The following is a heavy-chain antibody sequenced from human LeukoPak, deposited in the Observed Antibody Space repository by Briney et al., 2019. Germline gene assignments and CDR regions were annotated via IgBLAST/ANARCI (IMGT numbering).Heavy chain of an antibody. V-gene: IGHV4-59*08. D-gene: IGHD3-22*01. CDR2: IYYSGST. CDR1: GGSISSYY. CDR3: ARHSHYYDSSGYFSTYYFDY. J-gene: IGHJ4*02. Sequence: PSETLSLTCTVSGGSISSYYWSWIRQPPGKGLEWIGYIYYSGSTNYNPSLKSRVTISVDTSKNQFSLKLSSVTAADRAVYYCARHSHYYDSSGYFSTYYFDYWGQGTLVTVSS.